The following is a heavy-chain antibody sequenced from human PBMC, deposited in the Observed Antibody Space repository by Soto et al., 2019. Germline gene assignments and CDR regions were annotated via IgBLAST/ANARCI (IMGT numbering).Heavy chain of an antibody. D-gene: IGHD1-20*01. V-gene: IGHV3-23*01. CDR1: GFTVTTYA. CDR2: TGISGRTT. Sequence: RLSCAASGFTVTTYAMSWVRQAPGKGLEWVSTTGISGRTTYYADSVKGRFTVSRDDSKNTLDLQMSSLRADDTAVYYCATVHNTSRSFDYWGQGTLVTVSS. CDR3: ATVHNTSRSFDY. J-gene: IGHJ4*02.